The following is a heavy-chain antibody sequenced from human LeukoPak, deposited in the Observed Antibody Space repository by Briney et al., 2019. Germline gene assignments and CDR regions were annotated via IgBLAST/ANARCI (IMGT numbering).Heavy chain of an antibody. D-gene: IGHD6-25*01. CDR2: ISSSSSTI. CDR1: GFTFSSYS. J-gene: IGHJ4*02. Sequence: EGSLRLSCAASGFTFSSYSMNWARQAPGKGLEWVSYISSSSSTIYYADSVKGRFTISRGNAKNSLYLQMNSLRDEDTAVYYCARDSWKQRLSLYFDYWGQGTLVTVSS. CDR3: ARDSWKQRLSLYFDY. V-gene: IGHV3-48*02.